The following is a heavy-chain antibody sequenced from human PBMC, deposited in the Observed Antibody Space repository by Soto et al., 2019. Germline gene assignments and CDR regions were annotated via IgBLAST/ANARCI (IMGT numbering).Heavy chain of an antibody. Sequence: QVHLQESGPGLIKPSETLSLTCSVSGASVTSDSYHWTGIRQPPGKGLEWIGQTWSTNYNPPLKSRTTVSVNKSKSHFSLNLDPVSVAYAAIVCGAISNAGAGGSGFGGQGTVFIVSS. V-gene: IGHV4-61*03. CDR2: QTWST. CDR3: AISNAGAGGSGF. D-gene: IGHD1-26*01. J-gene: IGHJ4*02. CDR1: GASVTSDSYH.